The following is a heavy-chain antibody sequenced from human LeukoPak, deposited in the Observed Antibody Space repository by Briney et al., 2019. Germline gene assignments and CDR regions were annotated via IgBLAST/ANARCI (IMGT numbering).Heavy chain of an antibody. Sequence: ASVKVSCKASGYTFTGYFMHGVRQAPGQGLEWMGWINPNSGGTDSAQKFQGRVTMTRDTSISTVYMELSSLRSDDTAVYYCARGLYCSGGNCYGPFDYWGQGTLVTVSS. D-gene: IGHD2-15*01. CDR3: ARGLYCSGGNCYGPFDY. CDR1: GYTFTGYF. CDR2: INPNSGGT. V-gene: IGHV1-2*02. J-gene: IGHJ4*02.